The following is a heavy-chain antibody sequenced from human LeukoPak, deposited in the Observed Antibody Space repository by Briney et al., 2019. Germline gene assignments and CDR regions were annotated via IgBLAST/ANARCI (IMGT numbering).Heavy chain of an antibody. CDR2: IIPIFGTA. CDR3: ARDWIYYDSSGYYYDY. D-gene: IGHD3-22*01. V-gene: IGHV1-69*01. Sequence: GASVKVSCKASGGTFSSYAISWVRQAPGQGLEWMGGIIPIFGTANYAQKFQGRVTITADESTSTAYMELSSLRSEDTAVYYCARDWIYYDSSGYYYDYWGQGTLATVSS. J-gene: IGHJ4*02. CDR1: GGTFSSYA.